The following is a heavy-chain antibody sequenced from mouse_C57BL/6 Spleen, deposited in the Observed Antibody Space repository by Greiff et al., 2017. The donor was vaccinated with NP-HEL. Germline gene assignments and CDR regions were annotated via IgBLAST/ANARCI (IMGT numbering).Heavy chain of an antibody. CDR3: TREPDGYYEGFYAMDY. J-gene: IGHJ4*01. Sequence: EVKLMESGEGLVKPGGSLKLSCAASGFTFSSYAMSWVRQTPEKRLEWVAYISSGGDYIYYADTVKGRFTISSDNARNTLYLQMSSLKSEDTAMYYCTREPDGYYEGFYAMDYWGQGTSVTVSS. CDR1: GFTFSSYA. D-gene: IGHD2-3*01. V-gene: IGHV5-9-1*02. CDR2: ISSGGDYI.